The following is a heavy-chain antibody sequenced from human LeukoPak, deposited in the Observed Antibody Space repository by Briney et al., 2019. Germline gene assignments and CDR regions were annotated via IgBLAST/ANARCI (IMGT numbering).Heavy chain of an antibody. CDR2: ISGSGGST. J-gene: IGHJ6*02. Sequence: GGSLRLSCAASGFTFASYAMTWVRQAPGKGLEWFSAISGSGGSTYYADSVKGRFTISRDNYKNTLYLQMNSLGAEDTAVYYCARDSGIYDSSGYYGLSYYGMDVWGQGTTVTVSS. V-gene: IGHV3-23*01. CDR3: ARDSGIYDSSGYYGLSYYGMDV. D-gene: IGHD3-22*01. CDR1: GFTFASYA.